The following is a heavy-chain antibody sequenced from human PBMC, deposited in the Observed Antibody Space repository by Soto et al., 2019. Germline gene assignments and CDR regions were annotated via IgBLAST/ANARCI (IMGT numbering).Heavy chain of an antibody. CDR3: ATATVAAAVYYYGMDV. CDR1: GFTFSSYA. D-gene: IGHD6-13*01. J-gene: IGHJ6*02. Sequence: PGGSLRLSCAASGFTFSSYAMHGVRQDPGKGLEGVAFISYEGINKYYADSVKGRFTISRDNSKNTLYLQMNSLRAEDTAVYYCATATVAAAVYYYGMDVWCQGTTVTVSS. CDR2: ISYEGINK. V-gene: IGHV3-30-3*01.